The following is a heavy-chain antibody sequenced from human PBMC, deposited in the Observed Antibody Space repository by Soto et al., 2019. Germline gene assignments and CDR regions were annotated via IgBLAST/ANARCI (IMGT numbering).Heavy chain of an antibody. CDR1: GGSISSSNW. CDR3: ARSRGYYDSSGYSYY. Sequence: SETLSLTCAVSGGSISSSNWWSWVRQPPGKGLEWIGEIYHVGSTNYNPSLKSRVTISVDKSKNQFSLKLSSVTAADTAVYYCARSRGYYDSSGYSYYWGQGTPVTVSS. D-gene: IGHD3-22*01. V-gene: IGHV4-4*02. J-gene: IGHJ4*02. CDR2: IYHVGST.